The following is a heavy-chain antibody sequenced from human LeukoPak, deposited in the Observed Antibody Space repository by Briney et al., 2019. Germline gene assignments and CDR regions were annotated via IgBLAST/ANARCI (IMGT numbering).Heavy chain of an antibody. CDR3: AAELYGVYTDCCTFHL. V-gene: IGHV1-58*01. CDR2: IIVGSGAT. J-gene: IGHJ3*01. CDR1: GFTFSTSA. Sequence: SVKVSCKTSGFTFSTSAVQWVRQARGQRLEWIGWIIVGSGATNYAQSLQGRYTITRDMSTNTAYMELSSLGSEDSAVYYCAAELYGVYTDCCTFHLWGQGTMVTVSS. D-gene: IGHD4-17*01.